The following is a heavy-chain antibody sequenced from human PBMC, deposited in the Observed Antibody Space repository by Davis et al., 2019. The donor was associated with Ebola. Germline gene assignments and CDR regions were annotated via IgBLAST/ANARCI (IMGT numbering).Heavy chain of an antibody. V-gene: IGHV1-69*06. J-gene: IGHJ6*02. D-gene: IGHD6-13*01. CDR3: ARTYSSSRNYYYYYGMDV. CDR1: GGTFSSYA. CDR2: IIPIFGTA. Sequence: SVKVSCKASGGTFSSYAIGWVRQAPGQGLEWMGGIIPIFGTANYAQKFQGRVTITADKSTSTAYMELSSLRSEDTAVYYCARTYSSSRNYYYYYGMDVWGQGTTVTVSS.